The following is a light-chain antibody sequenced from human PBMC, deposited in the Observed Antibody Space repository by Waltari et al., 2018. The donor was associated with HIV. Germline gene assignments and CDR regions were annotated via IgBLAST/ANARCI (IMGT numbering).Light chain of an antibody. CDR2: GNY. CDR3: ASWDASLNGWV. V-gene: IGLV1-44*01. CDR1: TSNIGIKT. Sequence: QSVVTQPPSVSGTPGQTVTISCSGSTSNIGIKTVNWYQHLPGTAPKSLIYGNYPLPSGVPDRFSASKSGTSASLAIRGLQSDDEADYYCASWDASLNGWVFGGGTKLTVL. J-gene: IGLJ3*02.